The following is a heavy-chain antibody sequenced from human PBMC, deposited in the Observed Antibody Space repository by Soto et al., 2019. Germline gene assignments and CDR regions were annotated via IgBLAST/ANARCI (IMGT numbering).Heavy chain of an antibody. CDR3: ARGYCSGGTCYSGMVV. CDR2: IIPISGTT. V-gene: IGHV1-69*01. J-gene: IGHJ6*02. D-gene: IGHD2-15*01. CDR1: GGTFSTHA. Sequence: QVQLVQSGAEVKKPGSSVKVSCKASGGTFSTHAIIWVRQAPGHGLEWMGGIIPISGTTYYTQKFQGRVTITADEPTSTAFTELSSLKSDDSAVFSCARGYCSGGTCYSGMVVSGQGTMVTVSS.